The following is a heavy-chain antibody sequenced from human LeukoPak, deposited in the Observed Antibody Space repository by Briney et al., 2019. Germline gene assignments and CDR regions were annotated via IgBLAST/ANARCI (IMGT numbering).Heavy chain of an antibody. J-gene: IGHJ4*02. D-gene: IGHD3-22*01. CDR3: ARHGPPPDDSSGYYYDLDY. CDR2: IYPGDSDT. V-gene: IGHV5-51*01. CDR1: GYSFTNYW. Sequence: GESLKISCKGYGYSFTNYWIGWVRQMPGKGLEWMGIIYPGDSDTRYSPSFQGQVTISADKSISSAYLQWTSLKASDTAMYYCARHGPPPDDSSGYYYDLDYWGQGTLVTVSS.